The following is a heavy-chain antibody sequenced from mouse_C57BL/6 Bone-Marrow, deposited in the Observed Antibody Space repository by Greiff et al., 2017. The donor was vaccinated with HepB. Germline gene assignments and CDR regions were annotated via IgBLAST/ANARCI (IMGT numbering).Heavy chain of an antibody. Sequence: EVKLVESGAELVKPGASVKLSCTASGFNIKDYYMHWVKQRTEQGLEWIGRIDPEDGETKYAPKFQGKATITADTSSNTAYLQLSSLTSEDTAVYYCAIYYDYDGGFHYAMDYWGQGTSVTVSS. CDR3: AIYYDYDGGFHYAMDY. D-gene: IGHD2-4*01. CDR2: IDPEDGET. CDR1: GFNIKDYY. J-gene: IGHJ4*01. V-gene: IGHV14-2*01.